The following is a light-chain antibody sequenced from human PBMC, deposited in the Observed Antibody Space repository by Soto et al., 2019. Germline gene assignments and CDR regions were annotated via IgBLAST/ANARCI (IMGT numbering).Light chain of an antibody. CDR3: SSYTSGSTWV. V-gene: IGLV2-14*01. CDR2: DVS. J-gene: IGLJ3*02. CDR1: SSDVGGYNH. Sequence: HSVLTQPATVSGSPGQSITISCTGTSSDVGGYNHVSWYQQHPGKAPKLMNYDVSNRPSGVSNRCSGSKSGITASLTIAWLQAADEAYYYCSSYTSGSTWVFGGGTKLTVL.